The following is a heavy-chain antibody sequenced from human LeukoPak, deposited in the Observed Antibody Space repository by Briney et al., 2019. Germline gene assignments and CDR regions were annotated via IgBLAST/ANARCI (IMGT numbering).Heavy chain of an antibody. D-gene: IGHD2-21*02. J-gene: IGHJ4*02. CDR1: GYTFTSYY. Sequence: ASVKVSCKASGYTFTSYYMHWVRQAPGQGLEWMGIINPSGGSTSYAQNLQDRVTMTTDTSTSTAYMDLRSLRSDDTAVYYCARGNDCGGNCFSYYFDYWGQGTLVTVSS. V-gene: IGHV1-46*01. CDR2: INPSGGST. CDR3: ARGNDCGGNCFSYYFDY.